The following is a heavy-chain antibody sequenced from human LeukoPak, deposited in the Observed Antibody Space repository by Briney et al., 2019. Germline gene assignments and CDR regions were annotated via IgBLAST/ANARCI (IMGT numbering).Heavy chain of an antibody. CDR2: IYTSGST. D-gene: IGHD6-6*01. CDR3: ARGPSAARRGLVYNWFDP. Sequence: SETLSLTCTVSGGSISSGSYYWSWIRQPAGKGLEWIGRIYTSGSTNYNPSLKSRVTISVDTSENQFSLRLTSVTAADTAVYYCARGPSAARRGLVYNWFDPWGQGTLVTVSS. CDR1: GGSISSGSYY. V-gene: IGHV4-61*02. J-gene: IGHJ5*02.